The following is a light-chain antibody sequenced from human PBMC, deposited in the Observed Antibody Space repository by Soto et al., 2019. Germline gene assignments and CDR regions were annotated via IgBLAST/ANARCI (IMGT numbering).Light chain of an antibody. CDR3: QQYNNWPRT. J-gene: IGKJ1*01. CDR1: QSISDT. V-gene: IGKV3-15*01. CDR2: GAS. Sequence: EIVMTQSPATLSVSPGARSTLSCGGSQSISDTLAWYQQKPGQAPRLLIYGASKRATGFPARFSGSGSGTEFTLTINSLQSEDFAVYYCQQYNNWPRTFGQGTKVDIK.